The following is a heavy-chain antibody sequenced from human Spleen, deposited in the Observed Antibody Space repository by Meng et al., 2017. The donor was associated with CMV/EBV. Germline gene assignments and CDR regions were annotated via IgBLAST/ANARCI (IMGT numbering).Heavy chain of an antibody. Sequence: GESLKISCAASGFTFRNYEMNWVRQAPGKGLEWVSAISGSGGSTYYADSVKGRFTISRDNSKNTLYLQMNRLRAEDTAVYYCAKSITMIVVVRGYFDYWGQGTLVTVSS. CDR2: ISGSGGST. CDR1: GFTFRNYE. J-gene: IGHJ4*02. D-gene: IGHD3-22*01. V-gene: IGHV3-23*01. CDR3: AKSITMIVVVRGYFDY.